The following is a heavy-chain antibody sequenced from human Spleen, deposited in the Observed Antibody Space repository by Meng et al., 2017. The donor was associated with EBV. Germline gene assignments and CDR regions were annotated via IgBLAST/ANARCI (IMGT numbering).Heavy chain of an antibody. Sequence: QVQLVWSGAEGKKPGSSVKVSCKTSGGTFNTYAISWVRQAPGQGLEWMGGLIPMFGEPNYAQKFEARVTITADESTRTHYMEMSSLTSEDTAVYYCASESGRGYTPDYWGQGTLVTVSS. J-gene: IGHJ4*02. CDR2: LIPMFGEP. D-gene: IGHD3-10*01. CDR1: GGTFNTYA. CDR3: ASESGRGYTPDY. V-gene: IGHV1-69*01.